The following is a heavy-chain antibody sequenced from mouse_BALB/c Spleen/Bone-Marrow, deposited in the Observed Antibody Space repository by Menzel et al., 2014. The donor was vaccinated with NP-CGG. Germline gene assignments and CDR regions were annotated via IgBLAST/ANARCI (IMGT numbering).Heavy chain of an antibody. CDR2: ISSGGGYT. Sequence: EVKLMESGGDLVKPGGSLKLSCAASGFTFSTYGMSWVRQTPDKRLEWVATISSGGGYTYYPDSVKGRFTISRDNAKNTLYLQMSSLKSEDTAMYYCTRQGNWDHYAMDHWGQGTSVTVSS. V-gene: IGHV5-6*01. J-gene: IGHJ4*01. CDR3: TRQGNWDHYAMDH. CDR1: GFTFSTYG. D-gene: IGHD4-1*01.